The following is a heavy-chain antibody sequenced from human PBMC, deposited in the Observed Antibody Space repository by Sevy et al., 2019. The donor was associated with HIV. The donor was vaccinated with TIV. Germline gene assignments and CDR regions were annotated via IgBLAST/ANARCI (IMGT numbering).Heavy chain of an antibody. CDR2: IHHAGSA. CDR3: ARDPGAAASKGDLDY. V-gene: IGHV4-4*02. J-gene: IGHJ4*01. CDR1: GGSISSSNW. Sequence: SETLSLTCAVSGGSISSSNWWTWVRQSPGKGLEWMGEIHHAGSAKYNPSLQSRVTISVDKSNNQCSLKLNSVTAADTAVYYCARDPGAAASKGDLDYWGHGIKVTVSS. D-gene: IGHD6-13*01.